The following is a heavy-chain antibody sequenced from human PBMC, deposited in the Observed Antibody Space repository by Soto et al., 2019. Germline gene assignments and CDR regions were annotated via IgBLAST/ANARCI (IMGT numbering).Heavy chain of an antibody. V-gene: IGHV3-23*01. CDR1: GFTFSSYA. Sequence: EVQLLESGGGLVQPGGSLRLSCAASGFTFSSYARSWVRQAPGKGLEWVSAISGSGGSTYYAYSVKGRFTISRANSKNTRYLQMNSLRAEATAVYYCPNGARTVLHAFEIGGNGTMVTVSA. D-gene: IGHD4-17*01. CDR3: PNGARTVLHAFEI. J-gene: IGHJ3*02. CDR2: ISGSGGST.